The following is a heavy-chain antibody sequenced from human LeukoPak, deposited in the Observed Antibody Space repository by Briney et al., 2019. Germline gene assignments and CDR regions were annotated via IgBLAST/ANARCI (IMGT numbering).Heavy chain of an antibody. V-gene: IGHV3-33*06. Sequence: GGSLRLSCAASGFTFSSYGMHWVRQAPGKGLEWVAVIWYDGSNKYYADSVKGRFIISRDNSKNTLYLQMNSLRAEDTAVYYCAKARRPIVGATYAFDIWGQGTMVTVSS. J-gene: IGHJ3*02. CDR1: GFTFSSYG. CDR2: IWYDGSNK. D-gene: IGHD1-26*01. CDR3: AKARRPIVGATYAFDI.